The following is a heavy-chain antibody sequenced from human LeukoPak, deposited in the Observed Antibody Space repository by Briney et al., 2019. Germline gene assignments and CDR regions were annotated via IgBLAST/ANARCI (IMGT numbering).Heavy chain of an antibody. CDR2: INPSGSST. J-gene: IGHJ5*02. CDR1: GYSFXSHY. V-gene: IGHV1-46*01. CDR3: ARDNSVGDIAWWFDP. D-gene: IGHD3-16*02. Sequence: XXXSGYSFXSHYMHWVRQAPGQGLEWMGLINPSGSSTLYAQKFQGRVTMTRDMSTTTDYMELSSLRYEDTAVYYCARDNSVGDIAWWFDPWGQGTLVTVSS.